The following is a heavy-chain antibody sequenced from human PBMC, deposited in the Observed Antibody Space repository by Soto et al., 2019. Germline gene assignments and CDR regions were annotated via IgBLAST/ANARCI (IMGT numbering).Heavy chain of an antibody. D-gene: IGHD6-19*01. CDR1: GFTFSSYS. Sequence: GGSLRLSCAASGFTFSSYSMNWVRQAPGKGLEWVSSISSSSSYIYYADSVKGRFTISRDNAKNSLYLQMNSLRAEDTAVYYCARAYSSSPLGDAFDIWGQGTMVTVSS. V-gene: IGHV3-21*01. CDR2: ISSSSSYI. CDR3: ARAYSSSPLGDAFDI. J-gene: IGHJ3*02.